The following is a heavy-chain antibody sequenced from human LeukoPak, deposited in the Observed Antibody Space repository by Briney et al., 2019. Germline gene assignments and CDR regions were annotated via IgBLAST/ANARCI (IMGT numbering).Heavy chain of an antibody. Sequence: KTSGTLSLTCAVSGGSISSSNWWSWVRQPPGKGLEWIGSIYYSGSTYYNPSLKSRVTISVDTSKNQFSLKLSSVTAADTAVYYCASAEAEEIDAFDIWGQGTMVTVSS. V-gene: IGHV4-4*02. D-gene: IGHD6-25*01. CDR1: GGSISSSNW. CDR3: ASAEAEEIDAFDI. J-gene: IGHJ3*02. CDR2: IYYSGST.